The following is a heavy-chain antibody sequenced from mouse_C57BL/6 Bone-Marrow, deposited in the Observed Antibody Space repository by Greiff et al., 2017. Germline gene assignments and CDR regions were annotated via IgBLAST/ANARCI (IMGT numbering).Heavy chain of an antibody. D-gene: IGHD2-4*01. CDR3: TSYDYDEFAY. CDR1: GFNIKAYY. Sequence: EVHLVESGAELVRPGASVKLSCTASGFNIKAYYMHWVKQRPEQGLEWIGRIDPEDGDTEYAPKFQGKATMTADTPSNTAYLQLSILTSEDTAVYYCTSYDYDEFAYWGQGTLVTVSA. CDR2: IDPEDGDT. V-gene: IGHV14-1*01. J-gene: IGHJ3*01.